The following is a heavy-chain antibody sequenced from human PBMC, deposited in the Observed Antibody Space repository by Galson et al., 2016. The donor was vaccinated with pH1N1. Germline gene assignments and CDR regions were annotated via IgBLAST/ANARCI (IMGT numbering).Heavy chain of an antibody. CDR3: ARRPGIAVPGLLDF. V-gene: IGHV3-20*04. CDR2: INYIGGNI. D-gene: IGHD6-19*01. Sequence: SLRLSCAASGFTFGDYGMTWVRQAPGKGLEWVASINYIGGNIAYADSMKGRSTISRDNAKSSLYLQMNSLRAEDTALYYCARRPGIAVPGLLDFWGQGTLVIVSS. CDR1: GFTFGDYG. J-gene: IGHJ4*02.